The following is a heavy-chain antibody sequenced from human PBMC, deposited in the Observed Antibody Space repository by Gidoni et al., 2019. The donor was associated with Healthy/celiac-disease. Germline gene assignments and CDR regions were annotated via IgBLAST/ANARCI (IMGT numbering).Heavy chain of an antibody. CDR2: IYWNDDK. J-gene: IGHJ6*02. D-gene: IGHD3-10*01. V-gene: IGHV2-5*01. Sequence: QITLKESGPTPVKPTQTLTLTCTLSGISLSTSGVGVGWIRQPPGKALEWLALIYWNDDKRYSPSLKSRLTITKDTSKNQVVLTMTNMDPVDTATYYCARDYGSGSYYPYYGMDVWGQGTTVTVSS. CDR3: ARDYGSGSYYPYYGMDV. CDR1: GISLSTSGVG.